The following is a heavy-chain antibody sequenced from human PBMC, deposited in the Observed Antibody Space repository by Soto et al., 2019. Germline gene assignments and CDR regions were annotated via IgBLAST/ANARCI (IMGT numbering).Heavy chain of an antibody. V-gene: IGHV1-69*10. J-gene: IGHJ5*02. D-gene: IGHD1-20*01. CDR1: GGTFSSYA. CDR3: AREGPNWNDRYNWFDP. CDR2: IIPILGIA. Sequence: ASVKVSCKASGGTFSSYAISWVRQAPGQGLEWMGGIIPILGIANYAQKFQGRVTITADKSTSTAYMELSSLRSEDTAVYYCAREGPNWNDRYNWFDPWGQGTLVTVSS.